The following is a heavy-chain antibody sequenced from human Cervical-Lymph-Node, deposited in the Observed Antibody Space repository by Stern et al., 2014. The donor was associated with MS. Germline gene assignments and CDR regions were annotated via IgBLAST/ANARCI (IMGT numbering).Heavy chain of an antibody. Sequence: EVQLVESGGGLVQPGGSLRLSCAASGFTFNAYWMTWVRQAPGKGLEWVDNIKQDGSEKYYVDSVKGRFTISRDNAKDSLYLQMSSLRAEDTAVYYCGTGSHYDYWGQGTLVTVSS. J-gene: IGHJ4*02. D-gene: IGHD1-26*01. CDR3: GTGSHYDY. V-gene: IGHV3-7*01. CDR2: IKQDGSEK. CDR1: GFTFNAYW.